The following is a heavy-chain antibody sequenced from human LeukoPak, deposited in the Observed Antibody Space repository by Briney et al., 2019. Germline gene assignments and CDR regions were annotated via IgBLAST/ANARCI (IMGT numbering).Heavy chain of an antibody. CDR1: GGSISSYY. Sequence: SETLSLTCTVSGGSISSYYWSWIRQPPGKGLEWIGYIYYSGSTNYNPSLKSRVTISVDTSKNQFSLKLSSVTAADTAVYYCASGEVADYFDYWGQGTLVTVSS. CDR3: ASGEVADYFDY. V-gene: IGHV4-59*01. CDR2: IYYSGST. D-gene: IGHD3-16*01. J-gene: IGHJ4*02.